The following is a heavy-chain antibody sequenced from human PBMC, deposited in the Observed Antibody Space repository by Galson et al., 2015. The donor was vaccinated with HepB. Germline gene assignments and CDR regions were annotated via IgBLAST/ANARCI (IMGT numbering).Heavy chain of an antibody. Sequence: SLRLSCAASGFTFSSYSMNWVRQAPGKGLEWVSSISSSSSTIYYADSVKGRFTISRDNAKNSLYLQMNSLRDEDTAVYYCARDLPDNWDIVVVPAAISLDYWGQGTLVTVSS. CDR1: GFTFSSYS. CDR2: ISSSSSTI. CDR3: ARDLPDNWDIVVVPAAISLDY. J-gene: IGHJ4*02. V-gene: IGHV3-48*02. D-gene: IGHD2-2*01.